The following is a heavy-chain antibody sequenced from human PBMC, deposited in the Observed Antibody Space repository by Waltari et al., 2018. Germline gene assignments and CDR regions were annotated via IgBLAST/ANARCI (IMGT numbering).Heavy chain of an antibody. CDR2: IDAGNDNR. CDR3: AKSSVPAVGWERRFDP. Sequence: QAQLAQSGAAVKKPGASVKISCKGSGYIFTDSSMHWLRQAPGQSLDWIGWIDAGNDNRRLTQNFHGRLTITRDSPASTAYMELGSLRSEDTAVYDCAKSSVPAVGWERRFDPWGPGTLVTVSS. CDR1: GYIFTDSS. D-gene: IGHD1-26*01. J-gene: IGHJ5*02. V-gene: IGHV1-3*01.